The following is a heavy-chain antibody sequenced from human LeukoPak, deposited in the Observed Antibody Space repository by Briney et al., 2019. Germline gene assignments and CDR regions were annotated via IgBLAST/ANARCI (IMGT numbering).Heavy chain of an antibody. Sequence: GGSLRLSCAASGFAFSRYWMHWVRQAPGKGLVWVSRIKSDGSTNYADSVKGRFTISRDNAKNTVSLQMNSLRAEDTGVYYCARAPAEIGGYYPEYFRHWGQGTLVTVSS. CDR3: ARAPAEIGGYYPEYFRH. CDR2: IKSDGST. CDR1: GFAFSRYW. D-gene: IGHD3-22*01. V-gene: IGHV3-74*01. J-gene: IGHJ1*01.